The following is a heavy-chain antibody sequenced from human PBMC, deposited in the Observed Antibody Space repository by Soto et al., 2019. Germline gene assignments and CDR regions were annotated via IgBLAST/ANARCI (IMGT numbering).Heavy chain of an antibody. D-gene: IGHD2-2*01. CDR2: ISSNGGST. Sequence: EVQLVESGGGLVQPGGSLRLSCSASGLTFSSYAMHWVRQAPGKGLEYVSAISSNGGSTYYADSVKGRFTISRDNSKKTMYLQMSSLSAEDTAVYYCVKGTVVVPAAMYYYYGMDVWGQGTTVTVSS. V-gene: IGHV3-64D*06. CDR3: VKGTVVVPAAMYYYYGMDV. J-gene: IGHJ6*02. CDR1: GLTFSSYA.